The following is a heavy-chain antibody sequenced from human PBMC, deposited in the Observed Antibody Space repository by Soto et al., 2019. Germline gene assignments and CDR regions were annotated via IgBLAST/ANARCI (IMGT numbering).Heavy chain of an antibody. J-gene: IGHJ3*02. Sequence: QVQLQESGPGLVKPSETLSLTCTVSGGSISSYYWSWIRQPPGKGLEWIGYIYYSGSTNYNPSLKRRVTISVDTSKNQFSLKLSSVTAADTAVYYCARGGRITMVRGVTSDAFDIWGQGTMVTVSS. CDR1: GGSISSYY. CDR2: IYYSGST. V-gene: IGHV4-59*01. D-gene: IGHD3-10*01. CDR3: ARGGRITMVRGVTSDAFDI.